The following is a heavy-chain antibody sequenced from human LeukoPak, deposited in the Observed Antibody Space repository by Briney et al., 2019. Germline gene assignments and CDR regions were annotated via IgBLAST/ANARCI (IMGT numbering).Heavy chain of an antibody. Sequence: SETLSLTCAVYGGSFSGYYWSWIRQPPGKGLEWIGEINHSGSTNYNPSLKSRVTISVDTSKNQFSLKLSSVTAADTAVYYCARQKRGYCSSTSCYAGISWFDPWGQGTLVAVSS. CDR1: GGSFSGYY. D-gene: IGHD2-2*01. V-gene: IGHV4-34*01. J-gene: IGHJ5*02. CDR2: INHSGST. CDR3: ARQKRGYCSSTSCYAGISWFDP.